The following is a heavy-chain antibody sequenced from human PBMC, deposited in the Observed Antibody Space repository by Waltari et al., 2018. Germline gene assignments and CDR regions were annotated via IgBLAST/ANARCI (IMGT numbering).Heavy chain of an antibody. CDR3: ARGAAPGKGAHWFAP. CDR1: GYTFTSYD. V-gene: IGHV1-8*01. CDR2: VNPNTGNT. D-gene: IGHD6-13*01. J-gene: IGHJ5*02. Sequence: QVQLVQSGAAVKKPGASVKVSCKASGYTFTSYDINWLRQATGQGPEWMGWVNPNTGNTGYAQKFQDRLSMTTNNSITTAYMELPSLTSDDTAIYYCARGAAPGKGAHWFAPWGQGTLVTVSS.